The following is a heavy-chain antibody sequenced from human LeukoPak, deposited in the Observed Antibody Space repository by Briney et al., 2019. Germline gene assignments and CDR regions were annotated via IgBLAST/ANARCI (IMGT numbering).Heavy chain of an antibody. J-gene: IGHJ4*02. CDR3: ARNYYDSSGYYLGYFDY. V-gene: IGHV3-NL1*01. CDR1: GFTFSSYG. D-gene: IGHD3-22*01. Sequence: GGSLRLSCAASGFTFSSYGMHWVRQAPGKGLEWVSVIYSGGSTYYADSVKGRFTISRDNSKNTLYLQMNSLRAEDTAVYYCARNYYDSSGYYLGYFDYWGQGTLVTVSS. CDR2: IYSGGST.